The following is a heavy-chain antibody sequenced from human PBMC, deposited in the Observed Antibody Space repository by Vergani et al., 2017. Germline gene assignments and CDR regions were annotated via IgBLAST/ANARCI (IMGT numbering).Heavy chain of an antibody. Sequence: QVQLVQSGAEVKKPGASVKVSCKASGYTFTSYGISWVRQAPGQGLEWMGWISAYNGNTNYAQKLQGRVTMTTDTSTSTAYMELRSLISDDTAVYYCARDKGVVGGIYYYGMDVWGQGTTVTVSS. J-gene: IGHJ6*02. CDR1: GYTFTSYG. CDR3: ARDKGVVGGIYYYGMDV. D-gene: IGHD2-15*01. V-gene: IGHV1-18*01. CDR2: ISAYNGNT.